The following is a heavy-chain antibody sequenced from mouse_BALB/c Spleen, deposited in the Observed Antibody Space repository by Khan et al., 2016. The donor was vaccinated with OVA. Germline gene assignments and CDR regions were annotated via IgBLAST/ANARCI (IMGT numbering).Heavy chain of an antibody. CDR3: ARDDYFVGDAMDY. D-gene: IGHD2-4*01. Sequence: QVQLQQSGPDLVKPGTSVRISCKASDYTFTTYYIHWVKQRPGQGLEWIGWIFPGNVNTQYNEKFKGKATLTADKSSSTAHMQLSSLTSEDSAVYFCARDDYFVGDAMDYWGQGSSVTVSS. V-gene: IGHV1S56*01. CDR1: DYTFTTYY. CDR2: IFPGNVNT. J-gene: IGHJ4*01.